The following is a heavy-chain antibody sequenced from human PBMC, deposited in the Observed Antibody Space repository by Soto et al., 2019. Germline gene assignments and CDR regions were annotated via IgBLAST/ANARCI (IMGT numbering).Heavy chain of an antibody. CDR1: GFTFSSYG. V-gene: IGHV3-33*01. D-gene: IGHD3-16*01. J-gene: IGHJ6*02. CDR2: IWYDGSNK. CDR3: ARGQTRGGGEGMDV. Sequence: QVQLVESGGGVVQPGRSLRLSCAASGFTFSSYGMHWVRQAPGKGLEWVAVIWYDGSNKYYADSVKGQFTISRDNSKNTLYLQMNSLEAEDTAVYYCARGQTRGGGEGMDVWGQGTTVTVSS.